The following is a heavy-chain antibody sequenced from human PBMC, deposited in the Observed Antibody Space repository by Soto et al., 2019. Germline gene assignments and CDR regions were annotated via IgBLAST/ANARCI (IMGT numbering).Heavy chain of an antibody. CDR2: IIPIFGTA. J-gene: IGHJ6*02. V-gene: IGHV1-69*01. CDR1: GGTFSSYA. CDR3: XXDIVPAAMGYYYYGMDV. Sequence: QVQLVQSGAEVKKPGSSVKVSCKASGGTFSSYAISWVRQAPGQGLEWMGGIIPIFGTANYAQKFQGRVTITADESTSTAYMELSSLRSEDTAVYXXXXDIVPAAMGYYYYGMDVWGQGTTX. D-gene: IGHD2-2*01.